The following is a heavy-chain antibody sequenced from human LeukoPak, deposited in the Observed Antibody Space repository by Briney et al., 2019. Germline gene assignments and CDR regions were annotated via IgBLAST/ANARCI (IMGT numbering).Heavy chain of an antibody. V-gene: IGHV1-2*02. Sequence: ASVKVSCKASGYTFTGYYMHWVRQAPGQGLEWMGWINPNSGGTNYAQKFQGRVTMTRDTSISTAYMELSRLRSDDTAVYYCARDLGGWYYYYYMDVWGKGTTVTVSS. CDR1: GYTFTGYY. D-gene: IGHD6-19*01. CDR3: ARDLGGWYYYYYMDV. J-gene: IGHJ6*03. CDR2: INPNSGGT.